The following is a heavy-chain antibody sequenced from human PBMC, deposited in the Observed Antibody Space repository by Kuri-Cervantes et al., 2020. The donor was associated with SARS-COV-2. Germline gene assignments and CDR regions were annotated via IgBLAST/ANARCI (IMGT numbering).Heavy chain of an antibody. V-gene: IGHV4-38-2*02. J-gene: IGHJ2*01. D-gene: IGHD5-12*01. Sequence: SETLSLTCTVSGYSISSGYYWGWIRQPPGKGLEWIGSIYHSGSTYYNPSLKSRVTMSVDTSKNQFSLKLSSVTAADTAVYYCARVPPLPTKGWYFDLWGRGTLVTVSS. CDR3: ARVPPLPTKGWYFDL. CDR2: IYHSGST. CDR1: GYSISSGYY.